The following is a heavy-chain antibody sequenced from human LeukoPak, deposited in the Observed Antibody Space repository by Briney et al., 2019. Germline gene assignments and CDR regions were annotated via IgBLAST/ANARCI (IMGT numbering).Heavy chain of an antibody. J-gene: IGHJ3*02. Sequence: GGSLRISCAASGFTFSSYSMNWVRQGPGKGLEWVSSISSSETYVYYADSVKGRFTISRDNAKNSLCLQMNSLRADDAAVYYCARASSKQLAGYLPDGFDIWGQGTMVTVSS. CDR3: ARASSKQLAGYLPDGFDI. D-gene: IGHD3-9*01. CDR2: ISSSETYV. V-gene: IGHV3-21*01. CDR1: GFTFSSYS.